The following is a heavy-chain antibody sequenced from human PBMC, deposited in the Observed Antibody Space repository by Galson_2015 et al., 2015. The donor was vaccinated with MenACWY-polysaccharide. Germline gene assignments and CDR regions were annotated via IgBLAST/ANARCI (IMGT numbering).Heavy chain of an antibody. V-gene: IGHV2-70*01. CDR1: GFSLSISRMS. CDR3: ARSWREPPGDFDY. D-gene: IGHD1-26*01. Sequence: PALVKPTQTLTLTCTFSGFSLSISRMSVSWIRQPPGKALEWLALIDWDDDKYYSTSLKARLTISKDTSKNQVVLTMTNMDPVDTATYYCARSWREPPGDFDYWGQGTLVTVSS. CDR2: IDWDDDK. J-gene: IGHJ4*02.